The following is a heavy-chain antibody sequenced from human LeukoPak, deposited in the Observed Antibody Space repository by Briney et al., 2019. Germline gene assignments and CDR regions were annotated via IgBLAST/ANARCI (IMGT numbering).Heavy chain of an antibody. CDR2: ISGSGDNT. CDR1: GFTFSSYA. Sequence: GGSLRLSCAASGFTFSSYAMSWVRQAPGKGLEWVSGISGSGDNTYYADSVKGRFTISRDNSKNTLHLQMNSLRAEDTAVYYCAKGSSSSRPYYFDYWGQGTLVTVSS. CDR3: AKGSSSSRPYYFDY. V-gene: IGHV3-23*01. D-gene: IGHD6-6*01. J-gene: IGHJ4*02.